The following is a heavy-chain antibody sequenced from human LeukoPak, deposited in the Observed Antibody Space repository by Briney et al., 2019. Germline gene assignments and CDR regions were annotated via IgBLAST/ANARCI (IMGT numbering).Heavy chain of an antibody. V-gene: IGHV4-61*01. CDR3: ARDGLEYSSRAGAFDI. Sequence: SSETLSLTCTVSGGSVSSGSYYWSWIRQPPGKGLEWIGYIYYSGSTNYNPSLKSRVTISVDTSKHQFSLKRSSVTAADTAVYYCARDGLEYSSRAGAFDIWGQGTMVTVSS. D-gene: IGHD6-6*01. CDR1: GGSVSSGSYY. J-gene: IGHJ3*02. CDR2: IYYSGST.